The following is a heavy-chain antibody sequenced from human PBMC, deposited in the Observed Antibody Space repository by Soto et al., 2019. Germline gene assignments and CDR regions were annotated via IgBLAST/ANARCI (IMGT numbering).Heavy chain of an antibody. CDR2: ISAYNGNT. CDR3: ARDPYSSGWGAPYYYYYGMDV. J-gene: IGHJ6*02. D-gene: IGHD6-19*01. Sequence: GASVKVSCKASGYTFTSYGISWVRQAPGQRLERKGWISAYNGNTNYAQKLQGRVTMTTDTSTSTAYMELRSLRSDDTAVYYCARDPYSSGWGAPYYYYYGMDVWGQGTTVTVSS. CDR1: GYTFTSYG. V-gene: IGHV1-18*01.